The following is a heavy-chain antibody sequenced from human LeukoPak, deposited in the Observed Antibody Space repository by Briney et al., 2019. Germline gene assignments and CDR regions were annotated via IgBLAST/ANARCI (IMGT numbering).Heavy chain of an antibody. CDR2: INPSGGST. J-gene: IGHJ6*02. Sequence: ASVKVSCKASGYTFTSYYMHWVRQAPGQGLEWMGIINPSGGSTSYTQKFQGRVTMTRDTPTSTVYMELRSLRSEDTAVYYCAREGFPPKISDFWSGLGPYYYYGMDVWGQGTTVTVSS. CDR1: GYTFTSYY. CDR3: AREGFPPKISDFWSGLGPYYYYGMDV. D-gene: IGHD3-3*01. V-gene: IGHV1-46*01.